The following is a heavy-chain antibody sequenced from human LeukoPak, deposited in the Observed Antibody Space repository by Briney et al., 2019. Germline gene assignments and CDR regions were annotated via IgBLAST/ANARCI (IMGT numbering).Heavy chain of an antibody. Sequence: GGSLRLSCAASGFTFSDHYIDWVRQAPGKGLEWVGRSRDKASSYTTEYAASVKGRSTISRDNSKNSLYLQMNSLKIDDTAVYYCVRGLYRSGWYPDSWGQGTLVTVSS. V-gene: IGHV3-72*01. J-gene: IGHJ4*02. D-gene: IGHD6-19*01. CDR3: VRGLYRSGWYPDS. CDR1: GFTFSDHY. CDR2: SRDKASSYTT.